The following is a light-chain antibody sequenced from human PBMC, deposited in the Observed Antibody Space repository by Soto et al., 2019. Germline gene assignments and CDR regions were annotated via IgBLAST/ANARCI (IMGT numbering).Light chain of an antibody. CDR1: SSDVAGYNY. Sequence: QSALTQPPSASGSPGQSVTISCSGTSSDVAGYNYVSWYQQHPGKAPRLIIYEVTKRPSGVPDRFSGSRSGNTASLTVSGLQAEDEADYYCSSFAGSNTVAFGGGTKLTVL. CDR2: EVT. CDR3: SSFAGSNTVA. V-gene: IGLV2-8*01. J-gene: IGLJ2*01.